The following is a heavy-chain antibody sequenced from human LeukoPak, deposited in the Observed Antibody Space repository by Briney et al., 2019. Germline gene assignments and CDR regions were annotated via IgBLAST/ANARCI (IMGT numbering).Heavy chain of an antibody. Sequence: PGGSLRLSCAASGFTFSDYGMSWVRQAPGKGLEWVSVIYSGGSTYYADSVKGRFTISRDNSKNTLYLQMNSLRAEDTAVYYCEGGNYGDYAPDDAFDIWGQGTMVTVSS. CDR3: EGGNYGDYAPDDAFDI. CDR2: IYSGGST. J-gene: IGHJ3*02. D-gene: IGHD4-17*01. CDR1: GFTFSDYG. V-gene: IGHV3-53*01.